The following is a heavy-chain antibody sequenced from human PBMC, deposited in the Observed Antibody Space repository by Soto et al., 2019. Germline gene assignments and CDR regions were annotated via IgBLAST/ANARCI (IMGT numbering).Heavy chain of an antibody. J-gene: IGHJ5*02. V-gene: IGHV1-69*04. CDR2: IIPILGIA. CDR1: GGTFSSYT. Sequence: SVKVSCKASGGTFSSYTISWVRQAPGQGLEWMGRIIPILGIANYAQKFQGRVTITADKSTSTAYMELSSLRSEDTAVYYCARDLSWGGVYSRGENWFDPWGQGTQVTVAS. CDR3: ARDLSWGGVYSRGENWFDP. D-gene: IGHD3-16*01.